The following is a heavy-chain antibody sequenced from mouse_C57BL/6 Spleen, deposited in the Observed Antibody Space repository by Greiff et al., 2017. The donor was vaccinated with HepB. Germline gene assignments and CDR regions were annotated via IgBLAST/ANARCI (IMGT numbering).Heavy chain of an antibody. CDR3: ARWDYYGSSYGGWYFDV. J-gene: IGHJ1*03. Sequence: EVQLQQSGPELVKPGASVKIPCKASGYTFTDYNMDWVKQSHGKSLEWIGDINPNNGGTIYNQKFKGKATLTVDKSSSTAYMELRSLTSEDTAVYYCARWDYYGSSYGGWYFDVWGTGTTVTVSS. V-gene: IGHV1-18*01. D-gene: IGHD1-1*01. CDR2: INPNNGGT. CDR1: GYTFTDYN.